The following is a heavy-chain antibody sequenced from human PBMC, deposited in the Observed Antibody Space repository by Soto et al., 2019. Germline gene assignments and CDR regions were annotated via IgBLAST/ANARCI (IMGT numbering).Heavy chain of an antibody. D-gene: IGHD6-19*01. CDR2: ISYDGSNE. CDR1: GFTFSSYG. V-gene: IGHV3-30*18. CDR3: AKSLPTGVADADY. Sequence: QVQLVESGGGVVQPGRSLRLSCAASGFTFSSYGMHWVRQAPGKGLEWVALISYDGSNEYYADSVKGRFTISRDNSKNTLYLQMNGLRAEDTAVFYCAKSLPTGVADADYWGQGTLVTVSS. J-gene: IGHJ4*02.